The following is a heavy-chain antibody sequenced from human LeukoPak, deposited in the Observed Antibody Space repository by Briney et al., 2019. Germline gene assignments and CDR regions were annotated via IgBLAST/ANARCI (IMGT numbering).Heavy chain of an antibody. CDR1: GFTFSNAW. CDR3: TTDYYDYVWGSYRPDY. CDR2: IKSKTDGETT. J-gene: IGHJ4*02. D-gene: IGHD3-16*02. Sequence: GSLRLSCAASGFTFSNAWMTWVRQAPGQGLEWVARIKSKTDGETTDYAAPVKGRFTISRDDSKNTLYLQMNSLKTEDTAVYYCTTDYYDYVWGSYRPDYWGQGTLVTVSS. V-gene: IGHV3-15*01.